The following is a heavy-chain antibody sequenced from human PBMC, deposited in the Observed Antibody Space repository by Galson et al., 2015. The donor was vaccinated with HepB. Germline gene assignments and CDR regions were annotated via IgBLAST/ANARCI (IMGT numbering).Heavy chain of an antibody. D-gene: IGHD2/OR15-2a*01. J-gene: IGHJ3*02. CDR3: ARVGFLKDDAFDI. CDR2: IYSGSST. V-gene: IGHV3-66*01. CDR1: GLTVSSSY. Sequence: SLRLSCAASGLTVSSSYMSWVRQASGKGLEWVSVIYSGSSTYYADSVKGRFIISRDTSKNTLYLQMNSLRVEDTAVYSCARVGFLKDDAFDIWGHGTMVTVS.